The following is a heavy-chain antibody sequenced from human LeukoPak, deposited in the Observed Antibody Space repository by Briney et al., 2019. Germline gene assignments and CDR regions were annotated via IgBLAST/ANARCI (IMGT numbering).Heavy chain of an antibody. CDR1: GFTFSSYA. CDR3: ARAVGATRVIDYYYYMDV. D-gene: IGHD1-26*01. V-gene: IGHV3-23*01. Sequence: GGSLRLSCAASGFTFSSYAMTWVRQAPGKGLEWVSAVTGSGVSTYYADSVKGRFTISRDNSKNTVYLQMNSLRAEDTAVYYCARAVGATRVIDYYYYMDVWGKGTTVTVSS. CDR2: VTGSGVST. J-gene: IGHJ6*03.